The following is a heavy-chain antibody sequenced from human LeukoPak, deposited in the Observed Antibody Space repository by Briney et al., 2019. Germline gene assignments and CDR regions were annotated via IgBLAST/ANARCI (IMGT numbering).Heavy chain of an antibody. CDR1: GFTSSNYW. CDR3: ARAGSGRSPDWFDP. D-gene: IGHD1-26*01. V-gene: IGHV3-7*01. J-gene: IGHJ5*02. CDR2: IKKEGGEK. Sequence: PGGSLRLSCAVSGFTSSNYWMTWVRQSPGKGLEWVADIKKEGGEKYYVDSVKGRFTVSRDNAKNSLYLQMNSLRAEDTAVYYCARAGSGRSPDWFDPWGQGTLVTVSS.